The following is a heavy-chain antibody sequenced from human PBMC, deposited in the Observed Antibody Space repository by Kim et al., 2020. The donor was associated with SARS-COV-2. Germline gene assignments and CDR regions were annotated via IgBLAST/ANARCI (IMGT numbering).Heavy chain of an antibody. CDR3: ASGAPVEMATINLDY. J-gene: IGHJ4*02. D-gene: IGHD5-12*01. Sequence: QKFQGRVTMTRDTSTSTVYMELSSLRSEDTAVYYCASGAPVEMATINLDYWGQGTLVTVSS. V-gene: IGHV1-46*01.